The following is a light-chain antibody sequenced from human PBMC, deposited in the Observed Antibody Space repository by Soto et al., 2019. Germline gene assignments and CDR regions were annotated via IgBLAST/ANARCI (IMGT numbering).Light chain of an antibody. J-gene: IGLJ1*01. CDR3: SSYTSSSTLV. CDR2: EDS. CDR1: SSDVGGYNF. Sequence: QSVLTQPASVSGSPRQSITISCTGTSSDVGGYNFVSWYQQHPGKAPKLMIFEDSNRPSWVSNRFSGSKSGNTSSLTISGLQAEDEADYYCSSYTSSSTLVFGTGTKVTVL. V-gene: IGLV2-14*01.